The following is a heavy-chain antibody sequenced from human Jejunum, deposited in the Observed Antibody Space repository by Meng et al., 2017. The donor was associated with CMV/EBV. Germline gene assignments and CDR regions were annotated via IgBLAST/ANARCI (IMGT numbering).Heavy chain of an antibody. CDR2: ISHDGTYI. J-gene: IGHJ4*02. Sequence: SAFPFETYGIPWVRQAPGKGLEWVAIISHDGTYIYHIDSVKGRFTVSRDNSKNTVFLQMNSLRGDDTAVYYCASRPPATWNGPLDYWGQGALVTVSS. CDR1: AFPFETYG. V-gene: IGHV3-30*03. D-gene: IGHD1-1*01. CDR3: ASRPPATWNGPLDY.